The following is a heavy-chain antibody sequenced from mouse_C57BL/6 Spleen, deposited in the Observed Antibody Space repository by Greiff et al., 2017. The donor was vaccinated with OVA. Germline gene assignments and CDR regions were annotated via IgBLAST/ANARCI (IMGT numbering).Heavy chain of an antibody. CDR3: AIRGGYYDYDGDFDY. CDR2: IDPSDSYT. V-gene: IGHV1-69*01. Sequence: VQLQQSGAELVMPGASVKLSCKASGYTFTSYWMHWVKQRPGQGLEWIGEIDPSDSYTNYNQKFKGKSTLTVDKSSSTAYMQLSSLTSEDSAVYYCAIRGGYYDYDGDFDYWGQGTTLTVSS. D-gene: IGHD2-4*01. J-gene: IGHJ2*01. CDR1: GYTFTSYW.